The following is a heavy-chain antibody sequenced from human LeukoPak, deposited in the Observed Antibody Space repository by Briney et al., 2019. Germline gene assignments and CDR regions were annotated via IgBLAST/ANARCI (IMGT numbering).Heavy chain of an antibody. Sequence: ASVNVSCKASGYTFTGYYMHWVRQAPGQGLEWMGWINPNSGDTKYAQKLRGRVTMTRDTSISTAYMELSRLRSADTAVYYCATPRGSYLWETDFDYWGQGTMVTVSS. J-gene: IGHJ4*02. CDR1: GYTFTGYY. V-gene: IGHV1-2*02. D-gene: IGHD3-16*01. CDR2: INPNSGDT. CDR3: ATPRGSYLWETDFDY.